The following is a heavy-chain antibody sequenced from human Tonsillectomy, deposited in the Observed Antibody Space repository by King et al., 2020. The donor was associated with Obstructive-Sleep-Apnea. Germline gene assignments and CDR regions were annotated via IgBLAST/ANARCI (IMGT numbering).Heavy chain of an antibody. CDR2: ISYDGSNK. V-gene: IGHV3-30*18. D-gene: IGHD6-19*01. Sequence: VQLVESGGGVVQPGRSLRLSCAASGFTFSSYGMHWVRQAPGKGLEWVAVISYDGSNKYYADSVKGRFTISRDNSKNTLYLQMNSLRAEDTAVYYCAKDSEDSSGWYVFDYWGQGTLVTVSS. CDR1: GFTFSSYG. CDR3: AKDSEDSSGWYVFDY. J-gene: IGHJ4*02.